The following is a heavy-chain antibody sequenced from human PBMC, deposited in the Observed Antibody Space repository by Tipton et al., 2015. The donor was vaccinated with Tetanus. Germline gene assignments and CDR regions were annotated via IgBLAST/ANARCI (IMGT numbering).Heavy chain of an antibody. Sequence: LRLSCIVSGGSMSGSGHYGAWVRQSPGKGLEWIGSISYSGRTYYSPSLKSRVNMSVDTSKKDFSVRLGSVTAADTAVYYCARANNDYPKKGPFDYWGQGILVTVSS. D-gene: IGHD5-12*01. CDR1: GGSMSGSGHY. J-gene: IGHJ4*02. CDR3: ARANNDYPKKGPFDY. CDR2: ISYSGRT. V-gene: IGHV4-39*02.